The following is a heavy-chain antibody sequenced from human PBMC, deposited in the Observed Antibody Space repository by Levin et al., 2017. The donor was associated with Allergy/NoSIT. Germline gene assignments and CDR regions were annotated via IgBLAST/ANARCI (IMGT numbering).Heavy chain of an antibody. Sequence: GESLKISCAASGFTFSSYAIHWVRQAPGKGLEWVAAISYDGTNKYYTDSVKGRFTISRDNSKNTLFLQMNSLGAEDMAVYYCAKNSGKGTYIPVPKDYFDYWGQGTLVTVSS. CDR2: ISYDGTNK. J-gene: IGHJ4*02. CDR3: AKNSGKGTYIPVPKDYFDY. V-gene: IGHV3-30*18. D-gene: IGHD1/OR15-1a*01. CDR1: GFTFSSYA.